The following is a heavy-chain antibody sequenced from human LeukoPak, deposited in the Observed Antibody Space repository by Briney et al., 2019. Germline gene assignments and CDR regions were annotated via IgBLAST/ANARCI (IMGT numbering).Heavy chain of an antibody. Sequence: GGSLRLSCAASGFTFSGSALHWVRRASGKGLEWVGRIRSTANGYATAYAASVKGRFTISRDNSKNTLYLQMNSLRAEDTAVYYCAKDRWLQGYFDYWGQGTLVTVSS. CDR1: GFTFSGSA. V-gene: IGHV3-73*01. J-gene: IGHJ4*02. CDR2: IRSTANGYAT. D-gene: IGHD5-24*01. CDR3: AKDRWLQGYFDY.